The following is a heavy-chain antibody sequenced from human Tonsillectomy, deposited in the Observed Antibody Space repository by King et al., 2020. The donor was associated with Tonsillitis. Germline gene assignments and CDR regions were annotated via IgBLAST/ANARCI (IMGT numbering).Heavy chain of an antibody. D-gene: IGHD3-10*01. V-gene: IGHV4-30-4*07. CDR3: ARAGADDVFDM. CDR2: IYYSGST. J-gene: IGHJ3*02. CDR1: GVSISSGGYS. Sequence: QLQLQESGPGLVKPSQTLSLTCAVSGVSISSGGYSWSWIRQPPGKGLEWIGYIYYSGSTYYNPSLKSRVTISVDTSKNQFSLKLSSVTAADTAVYYCARAGADDVFDMWGQGTMVTVSS.